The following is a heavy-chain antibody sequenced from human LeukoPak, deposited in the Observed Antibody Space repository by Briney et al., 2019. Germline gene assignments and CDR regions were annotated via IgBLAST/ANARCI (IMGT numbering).Heavy chain of an antibody. CDR2: INHSGST. J-gene: IGHJ5*02. V-gene: IGHV4-34*01. CDR3: ARAGYSSGHWFDP. CDR1: GGSFSGYY. D-gene: IGHD6-25*01. Sequence: SETLSLTCAVYGGSFSGYYWSWIRQPPGKGLEWIGEINHSGSTNYNPSLKSRVTISVDSSKNQFSLKLSSVTAADTAVYYCARAGYSSGHWFDPGAREPWSPSPQ.